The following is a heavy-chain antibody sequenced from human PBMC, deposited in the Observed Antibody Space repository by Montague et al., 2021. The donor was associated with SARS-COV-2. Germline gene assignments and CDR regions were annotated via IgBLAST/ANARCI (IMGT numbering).Heavy chain of an antibody. CDR2: INHSGGT. CDR3: ARGPRITMIVVVITDIWFDP. Sequence: SETLSLTCAVYGGSVSDYYWSWVRQPPGKGLEWMGEINHSGGTNYNPSLKSRVTTSVDTSKNQFSLKLTSVTAADTAVYYCARGPRITMIVVVITDIWFDPWGQGTLVTVSS. V-gene: IGHV4-34*01. CDR1: GGSVSDYY. D-gene: IGHD3-22*01. J-gene: IGHJ5*02.